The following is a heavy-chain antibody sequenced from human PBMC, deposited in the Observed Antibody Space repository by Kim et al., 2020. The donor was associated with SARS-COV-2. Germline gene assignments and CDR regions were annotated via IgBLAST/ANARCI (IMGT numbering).Heavy chain of an antibody. J-gene: IGHJ4*02. Sequence: GGSLRLSCAASGFTFSSYAMSWVRQAPGKGLEWVSAISGSGGSTYYADSVKGRFTISRDNSNNTLYLQMNSLRAEDTAVYYCAKNPDSSGYSYYFDYWGQGTLVTVSS. CDR1: GFTFSSYA. D-gene: IGHD3-22*01. CDR2: ISGSGGST. V-gene: IGHV3-23*01. CDR3: AKNPDSSGYSYYFDY.